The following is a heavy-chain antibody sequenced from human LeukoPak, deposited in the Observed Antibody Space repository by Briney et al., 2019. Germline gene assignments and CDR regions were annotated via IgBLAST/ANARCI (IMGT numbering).Heavy chain of an antibody. Sequence: TGGSLRLSCAASGXTFSSYEMNWVRQAPGKGLEWVSYNSSSGSTIYYADSVKGRFTISRDNAKNSLYLQMNSLRAEDTAVYYCARVGERGYWGQGTLVTVSS. D-gene: IGHD1-26*01. CDR3: ARVGERGY. J-gene: IGHJ4*02. CDR2: NSSSGSTI. CDR1: GXTFSSYE. V-gene: IGHV3-48*03.